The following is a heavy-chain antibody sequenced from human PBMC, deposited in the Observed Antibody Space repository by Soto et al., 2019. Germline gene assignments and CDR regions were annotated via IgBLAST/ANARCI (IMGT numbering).Heavy chain of an antibody. CDR2: ISYDGSNK. D-gene: IGHD3-10*01. Sequence: QVQLVESGGGVVQPGRSLRLSCAASGFTFSSYAMHWVRQAPGKGLEWVAVISYDGSNKYYADSVKGRFTISRDNSKNTLYLQMNSLRAEDTAVYYCASCPSGESFDYWGQGTLVTVSS. V-gene: IGHV3-30-3*01. J-gene: IGHJ4*02. CDR3: ASCPSGESFDY. CDR1: GFTFSSYA.